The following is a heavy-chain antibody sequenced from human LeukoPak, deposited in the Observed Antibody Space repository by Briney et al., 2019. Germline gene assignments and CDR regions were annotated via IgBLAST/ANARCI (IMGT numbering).Heavy chain of an antibody. V-gene: IGHV4-38-2*02. D-gene: IGHD6-19*01. J-gene: IGHJ4*02. CDR3: ARRGQQWLAN. CDR1: GYSISSGYY. Sequence: PSETLSLTCTVSGYSISSGYYWGWIRQPPGKGLEWIGSIYHSGSTYYNPSLKSRVTISVDTSKNQFSLKLSSVTAADTAVYYCARRGQQWLANWGQGTLVTVSS. CDR2: IYHSGST.